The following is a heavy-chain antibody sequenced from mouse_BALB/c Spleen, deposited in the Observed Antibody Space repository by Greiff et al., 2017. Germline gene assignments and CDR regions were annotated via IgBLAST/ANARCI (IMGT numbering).Heavy chain of an antibody. Sequence: DVKLQESGPGLVKPSQSLSLTCSVTGYSITSGYYWNWIRQFPGNKLEWMGYISYDGSNNYNPSLKNRISITRDTSKNQFFLKLNSVTTEDTATYYCARVEGYVAWFAYWGQGTLVTVSA. J-gene: IGHJ3*01. CDR1: GYSITSGYY. D-gene: IGHD3-1*01. CDR3: ARVEGYVAWFAY. V-gene: IGHV3-6*02. CDR2: ISYDGSN.